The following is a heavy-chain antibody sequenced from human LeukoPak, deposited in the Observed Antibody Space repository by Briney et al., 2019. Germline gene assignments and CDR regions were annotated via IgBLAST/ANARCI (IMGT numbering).Heavy chain of an antibody. CDR1: GFTFSSYA. CDR3: ARCGADYYFDY. J-gene: IGHJ4*02. D-gene: IGHD1-26*01. CDR2: ISSSGSTI. V-gene: IGHV3-21*04. Sequence: GGSLRLSCAASGFTFSSYAMSWVRQAPGKGLEWVSAISSSGSTIYYADSVKGRFTISRDNAKNSLYLQMNSLRAEDTAVYYCARCGADYYFDYWGQGTLVTVSS.